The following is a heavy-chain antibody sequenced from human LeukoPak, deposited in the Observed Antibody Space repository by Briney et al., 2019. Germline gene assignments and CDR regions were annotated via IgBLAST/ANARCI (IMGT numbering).Heavy chain of an antibody. D-gene: IGHD3-10*01. CDR1: GFTFSSYS. CDR3: ARDFASSMVRGVMVWFGSNWFDP. V-gene: IGHV4-39*07. Sequence: GSLRLSCAASGFTFSSYSMNWVRQPPGKGLEWIGSIYYSGSTYYNPSLKSRVTISVDTSKNQFSLKLSSVTAADTAVYYCARDFASSMVRGVMVWFGSNWFDPWGQGTLVTVSS. J-gene: IGHJ5*02. CDR2: IYYSGST.